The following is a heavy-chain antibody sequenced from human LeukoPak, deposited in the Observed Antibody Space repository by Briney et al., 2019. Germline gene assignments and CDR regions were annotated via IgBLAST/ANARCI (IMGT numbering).Heavy chain of an antibody. J-gene: IGHJ5*02. CDR2: IYPGDSDT. CDR1: GYSFTSYW. D-gene: IGHD2-2*01. Sequence: GGSLKISCKGSGYSFTSYWIGWVRQMPGKGLEWMGIIYPGDSDTRYSPSFQGQVTISADKSISTAYLQWSSLKASDTAMYYCARSLVPAAEPNWFDPWGQGTLVTVSS. CDR3: ARSLVPAAEPNWFDP. V-gene: IGHV5-51*01.